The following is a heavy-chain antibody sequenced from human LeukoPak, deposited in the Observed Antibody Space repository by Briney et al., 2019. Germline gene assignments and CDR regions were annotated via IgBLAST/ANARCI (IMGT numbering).Heavy chain of an antibody. CDR1: GGSVSSGTYY. J-gene: IGHJ4*02. V-gene: IGHV4-61*01. D-gene: IGHD3-9*01. Sequence: SETLSLTCTVSGGSVSSGTYYWSWIRQPPGKELEWIGYISYIGNTNYNPSLKSRVTISKDTSKNQFSLKLSSVTAADTAVYYCVREHDWGDFDYWGQGTLVTVSS. CDR3: VREHDWGDFDY. CDR2: ISYIGNT.